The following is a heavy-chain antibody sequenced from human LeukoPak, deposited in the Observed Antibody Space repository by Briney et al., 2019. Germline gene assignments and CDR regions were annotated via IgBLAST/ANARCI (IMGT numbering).Heavy chain of an antibody. J-gene: IGHJ4*02. CDR2: INHSGST. CDR3: ARDSYYYGSGSYPPDY. D-gene: IGHD3-10*01. CDR1: GGSISSSSYY. V-gene: IGHV4-39*07. Sequence: SETLSLTCTVSGGSISSSSYYWGWLRQPPGKGLEWFGEINHSGSTNYNPSLKSRVTMSVDTSKNQFSLKFNSVTAADTAVYYCARDSYYYGSGSYPPDYWGQGTLVTVSS.